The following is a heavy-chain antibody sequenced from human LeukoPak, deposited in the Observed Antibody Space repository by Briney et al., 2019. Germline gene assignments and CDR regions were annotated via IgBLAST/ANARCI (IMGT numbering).Heavy chain of an antibody. CDR1: GFTFSNAW. CDR2: IKSKTDGGTT. D-gene: IGHD2-2*01. Sequence: GGSLRLSCAASGFTFSNAWMSWVRQAPGKGLEWVGRIKSKTDGGTTDYAAPVKGRFTISRDDSKNTLYLQMNSLRAEDTAVYYCARLIVVVPAALYGGNGMDVWGQGTTVTVSS. CDR3: ARLIVVVPAALYGGNGMDV. J-gene: IGHJ6*02. V-gene: IGHV3-15*01.